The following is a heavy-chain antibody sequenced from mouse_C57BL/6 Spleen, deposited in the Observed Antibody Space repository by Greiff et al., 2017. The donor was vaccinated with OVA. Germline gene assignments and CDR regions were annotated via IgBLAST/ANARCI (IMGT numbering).Heavy chain of an antibody. CDR1: GFTFSYYG. Sequence: EVQVVESGGGLVKPGGSLKLSCAASGFTFSYYGMHLVRQAPEKGLEWVSYISSGSSTIYYADPVKGRFTISRDNAKNTLFLQMTSLRSEDTAMYYCARRDYDYDVAYWGQGTLGTVSA. CDR3: ARRDYDYDVAY. CDR2: ISSGSSTI. D-gene: IGHD2-4*01. J-gene: IGHJ3*01. V-gene: IGHV5-17*01.